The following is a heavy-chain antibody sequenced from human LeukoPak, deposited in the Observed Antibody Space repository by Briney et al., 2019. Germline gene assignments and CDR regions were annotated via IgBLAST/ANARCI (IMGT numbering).Heavy chain of an antibody. CDR1: GGSISSGSYY. Sequence: SSQTLSLTCTVSGGSISSGSYYWSWIRQPAGKGLEWIGRIYTSGSTNYNPSLMSRVTISVDTSKNQFSLKLSSVTAADTAVYYCARGLWATINYWGQGTLVTVSS. CDR3: ARGLWATINY. D-gene: IGHD5-24*01. V-gene: IGHV4-61*02. CDR2: IYTSGST. J-gene: IGHJ4*02.